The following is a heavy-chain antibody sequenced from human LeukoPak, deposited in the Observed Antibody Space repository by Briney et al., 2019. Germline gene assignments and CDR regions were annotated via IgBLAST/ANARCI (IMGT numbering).Heavy chain of an antibody. Sequence: PSETLSPTCTVSGGSISSYYWSWIRQPPGKGLEWIGYIYYSGSTNYNPSLKSRVTISVDTSKNQFSLKLSSVTAADTAVYYCARTYYHGDLGDDAFDIWGQGTMVTVSS. J-gene: IGHJ3*02. CDR1: GGSISSYY. CDR3: ARTYYHGDLGDDAFDI. CDR2: IYYSGST. D-gene: IGHD4-17*01. V-gene: IGHV4-59*01.